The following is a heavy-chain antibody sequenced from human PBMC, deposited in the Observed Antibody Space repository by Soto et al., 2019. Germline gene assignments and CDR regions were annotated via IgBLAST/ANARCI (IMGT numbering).Heavy chain of an antibody. Sequence: PGGSLRLSCAASGFTFSSYSMNWVRQAPGKGLEWVSSISSSSSYIYYADSVKGRFTISRDNAKNSLYLQMNSLRAEDTAVYYCARGDYGTQYYFDYWGQGTLVTVSS. CDR1: GFTFSSYS. V-gene: IGHV3-21*01. CDR3: ARGDYGTQYYFDY. J-gene: IGHJ4*02. CDR2: ISSSSSYI. D-gene: IGHD4-17*01.